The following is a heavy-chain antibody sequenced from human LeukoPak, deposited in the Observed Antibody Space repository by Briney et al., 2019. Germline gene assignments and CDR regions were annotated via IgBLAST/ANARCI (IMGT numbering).Heavy chain of an antibody. Sequence: GGSLRLSCAASGFTFSSYGMHWVRQAPGKGLEWVANIQQDGSEKYYVDSVKGRFTISRDNAKNSLYLQMNSLRAEDTAVYYCAKLILTGYFGFDYWGQGTLVTVSS. CDR1: GFTFSSYG. CDR3: AKLILTGYFGFDY. D-gene: IGHD3-9*01. J-gene: IGHJ4*02. CDR2: IQQDGSEK. V-gene: IGHV3-7*01.